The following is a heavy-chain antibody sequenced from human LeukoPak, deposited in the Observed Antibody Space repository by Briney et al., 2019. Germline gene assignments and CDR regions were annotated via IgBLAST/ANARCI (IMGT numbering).Heavy chain of an antibody. J-gene: IGHJ4*01. CDR1: GFTFISYG. CDR2: INTDGSST. D-gene: IGHD2-21*02. CDR3: TRELPREVTLDY. V-gene: IGHV3-74*01. Sequence: GGPLRLSGAASGFTFISYGMQCVRQAPGKGLVWFSRINTDGSSTSYADSVKGRFTVSRDNAKNTLYLQVNSLRAEDTAVYFCTRELPREVTLDYWGQGTLVTVSS.